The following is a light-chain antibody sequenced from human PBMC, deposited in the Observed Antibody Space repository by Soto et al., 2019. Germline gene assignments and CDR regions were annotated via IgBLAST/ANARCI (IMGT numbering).Light chain of an antibody. Sequence: DIPMTQSPSTLSASVGDRVTITCRASQSISSWLAWYQQKPGKAPKLLIYDASSLASGVPSRFSGSGSGTEFTLTISSLQPDDFATYYCQQYNSYSGTFGQGTKVEIK. J-gene: IGKJ1*01. CDR3: QQYNSYSGT. CDR1: QSISSW. V-gene: IGKV1-5*01. CDR2: DAS.